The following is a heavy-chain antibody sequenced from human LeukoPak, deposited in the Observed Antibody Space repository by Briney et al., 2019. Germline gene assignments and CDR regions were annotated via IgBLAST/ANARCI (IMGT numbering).Heavy chain of an antibody. CDR1: GDSVSSNSAA. CDR2: TYYRSKWYN. J-gene: IGHJ6*03. V-gene: IGHV6-1*01. D-gene: IGHD1-26*01. CDR3: TRGVGASGSAYYYMDV. Sequence: SQTLSLTCAIAGDSVSSNSAAWNWIRQSPSRGLEWLGRTYYRSKWYNDYAVSVKSRITINPDTSKNQFSLRLNSVTPEDTAVYYCTRGVGASGSAYYYMDVWGKGTTVTVSS.